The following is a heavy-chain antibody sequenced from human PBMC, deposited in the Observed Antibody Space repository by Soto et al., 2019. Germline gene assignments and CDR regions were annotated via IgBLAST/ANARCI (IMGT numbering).Heavy chain of an antibody. Sequence: QVQLVQSGAEVKKPGSSVRISCAASGATFNDYTFTWVRRAPGQGLEWMGRVIPLLDASNYAEKFQDRVTITGDRSTSTVYMELSGLKAEDSAIYYCASGKSQMTQDRMGFYYYMDVWGKGTTVTVSS. CDR2: VIPLLDAS. CDR1: GATFNDYT. D-gene: IGHD2-15*01. J-gene: IGHJ6*03. CDR3: ASGKSQMTQDRMGFYYYMDV. V-gene: IGHV1-69*08.